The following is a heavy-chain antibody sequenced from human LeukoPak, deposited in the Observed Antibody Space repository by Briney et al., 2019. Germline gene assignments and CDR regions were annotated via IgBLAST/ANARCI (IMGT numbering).Heavy chain of an antibody. D-gene: IGHD3-22*01. CDR1: GGSISRTNW. CDR3: AGDAYDSSGYSFDY. V-gene: IGHV4-4*02. Sequence: PSETLSLTCAVSGGSISRTNWWSWVRQPPGKGLEWIGEIYHSGNTNYNPSLKSRVTISVDKSKNQFSLKLSSVTAADTAVYYCAGDAYDSSGYSFDYWGQGTLVTVSS. CDR2: IYHSGNT. J-gene: IGHJ4*02.